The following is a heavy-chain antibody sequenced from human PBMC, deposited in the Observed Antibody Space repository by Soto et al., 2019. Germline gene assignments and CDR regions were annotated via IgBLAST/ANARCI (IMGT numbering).Heavy chain of an antibody. CDR2: IYYSGST. CDR3: ARHSVETRSVYFDY. J-gene: IGHJ4*02. Sequence: SETLSLTCTVSGGSISSSSYYWGWIRQPPGKGLEWIGSIYYSGSTYYNPSLKSRVTISVDTSKNQFSLKLSSVTAADTAVYYCARHSVETRSVYFDYWGQGTLVTVSS. D-gene: IGHD1-1*01. CDR1: GGSISSSSYY. V-gene: IGHV4-39*01.